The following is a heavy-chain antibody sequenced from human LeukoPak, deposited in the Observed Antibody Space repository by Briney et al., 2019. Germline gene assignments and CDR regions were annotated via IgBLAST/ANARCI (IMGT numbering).Heavy chain of an antibody. CDR2: ISSSGSTI. V-gene: IGHV3-48*03. CDR3: ARDVAAAGTFWFDP. J-gene: IGHJ5*02. D-gene: IGHD6-13*01. Sequence: PGGSLRLSCAASGFTFSSYEMNWVRQAPGKGLEWVSYISSSGSTIYYADSVKGRFTISRDNAKNSLYLQMNSLRAEDTAVYYCARDVAAAGTFWFDPWGQGTLVTVSS. CDR1: GFTFSSYE.